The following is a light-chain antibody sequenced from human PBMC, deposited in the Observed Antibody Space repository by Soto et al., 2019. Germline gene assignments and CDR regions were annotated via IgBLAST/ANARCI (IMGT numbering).Light chain of an antibody. Sequence: QSALTQPPSASGSPGQSVTISCTGTSSDVGEYNYVSWYQQRPGKAPKLMIFEVTKRPSGVPDRFSASKSGNTASLTVSGLQAEDEADYYCSSYTGSSNLRFGGGTKLTVL. CDR1: SSDVGEYNY. J-gene: IGLJ2*01. CDR2: EVT. CDR3: SSYTGSSNLR. V-gene: IGLV2-8*01.